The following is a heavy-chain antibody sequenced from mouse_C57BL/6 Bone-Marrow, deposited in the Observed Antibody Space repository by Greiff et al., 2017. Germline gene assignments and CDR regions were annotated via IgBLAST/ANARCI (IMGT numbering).Heavy chain of an antibody. V-gene: IGHV1-81*01. CDR3: ARWNWDECWFAY. CDR2: IYPRSGNT. J-gene: IGHJ3*01. D-gene: IGHD4-1*01. Sequence: QVQLQQSGAELARPGASVKLSCKASGYTFTSYGISWVKQRTGQGLGWIGEIYPRSGNTYYNEKFKGKATLTADKSSSTAYIELRSLTSEDSAVYFCARWNWDECWFAYWGQGTLVTDSA. CDR1: GYTFTSYG.